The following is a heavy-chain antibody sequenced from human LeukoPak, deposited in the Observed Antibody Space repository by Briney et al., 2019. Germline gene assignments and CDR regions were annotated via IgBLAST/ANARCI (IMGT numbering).Heavy chain of an antibody. CDR3: AGGIYSTSSWI. V-gene: IGHV3-53*04. D-gene: IGHD6-13*01. CDR1: GFTASSNY. Sequence: GGSLRLSCAASGFTASSNYMCWVCQAPGKGLEWVSVLYSGGSTYYADPVKGRFAISRHNTTHTLYLQMNRLTAEDTAVHCCAGGIYSTSSWIWGQGAIVTFAS. J-gene: IGHJ3*02. CDR2: LYSGGST.